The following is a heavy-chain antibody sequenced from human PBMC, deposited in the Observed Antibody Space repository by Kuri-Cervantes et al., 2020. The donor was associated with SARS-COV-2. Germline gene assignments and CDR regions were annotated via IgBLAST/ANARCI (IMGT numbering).Heavy chain of an antibody. D-gene: IGHD5-12*01. CDR2: ISSNGDRT. CDR1: GLSFSDYA. CDR3: VNGYFFDY. J-gene: IGHJ4*02. Sequence: GGSLRLSCLVSGLSFSDYAMHWVRQAPGMRPQYVSAISSNGDRTYYADSVRGRFTISRDNSKNTLYLQMTSLRAEDTAVYYCVNGYFFDYWGQGTLVTVSS. V-gene: IGHV3-64D*06.